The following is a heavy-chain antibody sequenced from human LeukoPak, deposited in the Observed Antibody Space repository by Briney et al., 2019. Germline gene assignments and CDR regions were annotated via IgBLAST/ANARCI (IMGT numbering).Heavy chain of an antibody. Sequence: GGSLRLSCAASGFTFSSYSMNWVRQAPGKGLEWVSSISSSSSYIYYAGSVKGRFTISRDNAKNSLYLQMNSLRAEDTAVYYCARRSSGWYGAEYFQHWGQGTLVTVSS. CDR3: ARRSSGWYGAEYFQH. D-gene: IGHD6-19*01. V-gene: IGHV3-21*01. J-gene: IGHJ1*01. CDR1: GFTFSSYS. CDR2: ISSSSSYI.